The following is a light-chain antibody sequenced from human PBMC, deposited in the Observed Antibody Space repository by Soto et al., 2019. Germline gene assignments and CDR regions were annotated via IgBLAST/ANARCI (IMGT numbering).Light chain of an antibody. J-gene: IGLJ1*01. CDR3: KSYAGSNTYV. CDR1: KNDIGVYDF. V-gene: IGLV2-8*01. Sequence: QSVLTQPPSASGSPGQSVTISCTGTKNDIGVYDFVSWYQHHPGKAPRLIIYEVVQRPSGVPDRFFGSKSGNTASLTVSGLQAADEADYFCKSYAGSNTYVFGSGTKV. CDR2: EVV.